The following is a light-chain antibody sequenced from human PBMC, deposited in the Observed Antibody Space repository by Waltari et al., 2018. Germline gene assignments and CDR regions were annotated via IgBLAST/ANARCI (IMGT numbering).Light chain of an antibody. J-gene: IGKJ1*01. CDR2: AAS. V-gene: IGKV1-8*01. Sequence: AIRITQSPSSLSASTGARVTIPCRASQSINSYLAWYHQKPGKAPKVLIYAASTLQSGVPSRFSGSGSGTDFTLTISCLQSEDFAIYYCQQYYSSPATFGQGTKVEIK. CDR1: QSINSY. CDR3: QQYYSSPAT.